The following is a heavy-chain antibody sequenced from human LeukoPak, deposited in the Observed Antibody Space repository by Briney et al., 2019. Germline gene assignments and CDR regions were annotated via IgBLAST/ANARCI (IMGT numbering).Heavy chain of an antibody. Sequence: PGGSLRLSCAASGFTFSNYAMNWVRQAPGKGLEWVSYISSSSSTIYYADSVKGRFTISRDNAKNSLYLQMNSLRAEETAVYYCAREGYYGSGSYYDDAFDIWGQGTMVTVSS. CDR2: ISSSSSTI. CDR3: AREGYYGSGSYYDDAFDI. CDR1: GFTFSNYA. V-gene: IGHV3-48*01. J-gene: IGHJ3*02. D-gene: IGHD3-10*01.